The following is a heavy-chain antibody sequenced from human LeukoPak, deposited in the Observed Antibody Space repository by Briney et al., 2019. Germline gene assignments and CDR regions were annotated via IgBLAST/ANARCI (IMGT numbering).Heavy chain of an antibody. CDR3: ARSFCLNFICYDGFDI. Sequence: NPGGSLRLSCEPSGFIFNTHSMNWVRQAPGEGLEWVSSIRSSSSHIYYAHSIKGRFTISRDNAKNSLFLQMNSLRADDTAVYYCARSFCLNFICYDGFDIWGQGTMDTVFS. V-gene: IGHV3-21*01. CDR2: IRSSSSHI. J-gene: IGHJ3*02. D-gene: IGHD2-21*01. CDR1: GFIFNTHS.